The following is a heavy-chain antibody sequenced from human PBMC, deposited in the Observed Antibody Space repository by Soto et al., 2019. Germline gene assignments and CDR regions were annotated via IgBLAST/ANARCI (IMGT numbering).Heavy chain of an antibody. V-gene: IGHV3-15*01. J-gene: IGHJ6*04. D-gene: IGHD1-20*01. Sequence: EVQLVESGGGLVKPGGSLRLSCAASGFTFSDAWMSWVRQAPGKGLEWIGRIKSKIDGGTTDYAAPVKGRFTISRDDSKNTLFLQMNSLKTDDTAVYSCTTASSNNQKRFHSYYCGMDGWGKGTTVTVSS. CDR3: TTASSNNQKRFHSYYCGMDG. CDR1: GFTFSDAW. CDR2: IKSKIDGGTT.